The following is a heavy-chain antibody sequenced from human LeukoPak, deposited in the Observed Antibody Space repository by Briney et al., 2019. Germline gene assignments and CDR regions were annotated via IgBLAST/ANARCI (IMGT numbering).Heavy chain of an antibody. CDR2: TYYRSKWSN. V-gene: IGHV6-1*01. CDR1: GDSVSSKTVT. J-gene: IGHJ4*02. Sequence: SPTLSLTCAISGDSVSSKTVTWNWVRQSPSRGLDWLGRTYYRSKWSNDYSESLKGRIIINPDTSKNQFSLQLNSVSPEDTAIYYCARAVSGNFDCWGQGSLVTVSP. D-gene: IGHD6-19*01. CDR3: ARAVSGNFDC.